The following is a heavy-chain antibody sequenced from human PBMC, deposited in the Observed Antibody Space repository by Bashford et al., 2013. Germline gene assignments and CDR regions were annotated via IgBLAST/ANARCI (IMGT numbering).Heavy chain of an antibody. V-gene: IGHV5-51*01. CDR2: IYAGDSET. CDR3: ARRIDGFDI. Sequence: GESLKISFKGSGYTFTSYWIGWVRQTPGKGLEWMGIIYAGDSETRYSPSFQGHVTISVDKSISTAYLQWRSLKASDTGMYYCARRIDGFDIWGQGTMVTVSS. J-gene: IGHJ3*02. CDR1: GYTFTSYW.